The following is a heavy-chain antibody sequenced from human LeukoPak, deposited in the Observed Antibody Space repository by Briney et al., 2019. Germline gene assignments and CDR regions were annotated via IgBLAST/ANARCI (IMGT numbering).Heavy chain of an antibody. CDR2: IYYTGAT. V-gene: IGHV4-59*08. CDR3: ARYGGSGWVIDN. J-gene: IGHJ4*02. CDR1: GGSISSYY. Sequence: SETLSLTCTVSGGSISSYYWTWIRQPPGKGLEWIGYIYYTGATSYNPSPKSRVTISVDTSKKQFSLKLTSVTAADTAVYYCARYGGSGWVIDNWGQGTPVTVSS. D-gene: IGHD6-19*01.